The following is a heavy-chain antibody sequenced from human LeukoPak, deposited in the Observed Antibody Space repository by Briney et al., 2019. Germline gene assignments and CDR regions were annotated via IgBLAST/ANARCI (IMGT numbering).Heavy chain of an antibody. CDR1: GGSISSYY. J-gene: IGHJ4*02. Sequence: PSETLSLTCTVSGGSISSYYWSWIRQPPGKGLEWIGYIYYSGSTNYNPSLKSRVTISVGTSKNQFSLKLSSVTAADTAVYYCGGSSGYGNYWGQGTLVTVSS. CDR3: GGSSGYGNY. V-gene: IGHV4-59*01. D-gene: IGHD3-22*01. CDR2: IYYSGST.